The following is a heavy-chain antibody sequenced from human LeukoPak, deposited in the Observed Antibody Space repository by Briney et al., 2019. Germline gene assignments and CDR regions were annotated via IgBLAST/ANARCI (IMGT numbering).Heavy chain of an antibody. CDR1: GGSFSGYY. CDR3: ARDRGGVGHQDGLFDY. J-gene: IGHJ4*02. D-gene: IGHD3-10*01. Sequence: SEPLSLTCAVYGGSFSGYYWSWIRQPPGKGLEWIGEINHSGSTNYNPSLKSRVTISVDTSKNQFSLKLSSVTAADTAVYYCARDRGGVGHQDGLFDYWGQGTLVTVSS. CDR2: INHSGST. V-gene: IGHV4-34*01.